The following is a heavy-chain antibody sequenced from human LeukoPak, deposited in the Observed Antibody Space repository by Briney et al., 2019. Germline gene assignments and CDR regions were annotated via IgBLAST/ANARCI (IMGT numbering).Heavy chain of an antibody. V-gene: IGHV3-33*01. J-gene: IGHJ3*02. Sequence: GSLRLSCAASGFIFTSYGMHWVRQAPGKGLEWVALVWYDGSEEFYADSVTGRFTISRDSSKNMLYLQMNTLRAEDTAVYYCTRDPLDYPGPFDAFDIWGQGTMVTVSS. CDR2: VWYDGSEE. CDR1: GFIFTSYG. CDR3: TRDPLDYPGPFDAFDI. D-gene: IGHD4-11*01.